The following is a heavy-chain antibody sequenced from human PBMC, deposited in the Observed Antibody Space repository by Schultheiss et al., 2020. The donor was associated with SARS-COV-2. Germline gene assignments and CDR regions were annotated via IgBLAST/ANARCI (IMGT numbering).Heavy chain of an antibody. D-gene: IGHD1-26*01. CDR2: IKSKTDGGTT. V-gene: IGHV3-15*01. J-gene: IGHJ4*02. CDR1: GFTFSNAW. Sequence: GGSLRLSCAASGFTFSNAWMSWVRQAPGKGLEWVGRIKSKTDGGTTDYAAPVKGRFTISRDDSKNTLYLQMNSLKTEDTAVYYCAKDPYSSGSYFDYWGQGTLVTVSS. CDR3: AKDPYSSGSYFDY.